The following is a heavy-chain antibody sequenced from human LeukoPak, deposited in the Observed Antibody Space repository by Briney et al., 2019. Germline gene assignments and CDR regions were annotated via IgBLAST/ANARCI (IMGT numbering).Heavy chain of an antibody. Sequence: ASVKVSCKASGYIFTGYYMHWVRQAPGQGLEWMGWVNSNSGGTNYAQKFQGRVTMTRDTPISTAYMELSRLRSDDTAVYYCARDPSGYSYGGFDYWGQGTLVTVSS. J-gene: IGHJ4*02. D-gene: IGHD5-18*01. V-gene: IGHV1-2*02. CDR1: GYIFTGYY. CDR2: VNSNSGGT. CDR3: ARDPSGYSYGGFDY.